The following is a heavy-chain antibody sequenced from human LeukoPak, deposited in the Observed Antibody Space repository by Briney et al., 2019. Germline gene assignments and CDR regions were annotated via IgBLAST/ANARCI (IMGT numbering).Heavy chain of an antibody. CDR3: ARGSYCSSTSCHEPDYFDY. D-gene: IGHD2-2*01. Sequence: SETLSLTCTVSGGSISSSSYYWSWIRQHPGKGLEWIGYIYYSGSTYYNPSLKSRVTISVDTSKNQFSLKLSSVTAADTAVYYCARGSYCSSTSCHEPDYFDYWGQGTLVTVSS. CDR2: IYYSGST. J-gene: IGHJ4*02. CDR1: GGSISSSSYY. V-gene: IGHV4-31*03.